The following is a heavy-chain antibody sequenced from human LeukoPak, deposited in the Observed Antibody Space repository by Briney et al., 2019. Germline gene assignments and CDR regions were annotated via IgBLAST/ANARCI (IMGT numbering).Heavy chain of an antibody. D-gene: IGHD3-10*01. CDR3: ARQVLLSFDK. J-gene: IGHJ4*02. Sequence: SETLSLTCSVSGDSIRTTSYYWDWIRQATGKGLEWIGTVFYTGTTYYSPSLQSRITISVDTSKNQFSLKLSSVTAADTAVYYCARQVLLSFDKWGQGAPVTVSS. CDR1: GDSIRTTSYY. CDR2: VFYTGTT. V-gene: IGHV4-39*01.